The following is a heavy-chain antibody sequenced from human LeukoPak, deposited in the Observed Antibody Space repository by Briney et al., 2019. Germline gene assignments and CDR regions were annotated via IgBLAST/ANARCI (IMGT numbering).Heavy chain of an antibody. J-gene: IGHJ4*02. CDR1: GFRFSNYA. Sequence: GGSLRLSCAASGFRFSNYAMHRVRQAPGKGLEWVAVISFDGSKEDYADSVKGRFTISRDNSKNRLYVQLNSLSVEDTAVYYCARDSAYYYDSSGFSYCDYWGPGTLVTVSS. CDR2: ISFDGSKE. V-gene: IGHV3-30-3*01. CDR3: ARDSAYYYDSSGFSYCDY. D-gene: IGHD3-22*01.